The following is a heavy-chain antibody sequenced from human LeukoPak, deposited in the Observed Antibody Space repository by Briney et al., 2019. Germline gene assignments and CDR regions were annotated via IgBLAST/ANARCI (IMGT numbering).Heavy chain of an antibody. Sequence: ASVKVSCKASGYTFTSDYLHWVRHTPGQGLERMGIINPSGGSTRYAQQFQGRVTIHRDTSKSTVYMELRSLRSEDTAVYYCARDGPGSMGAIHYWGQGILVTVSS. D-gene: IGHD1-26*01. V-gene: IGHV1-46*01. CDR3: ARDGPGSMGAIHY. CDR2: INPSGGST. CDR1: GYTFTSDY. J-gene: IGHJ4*02.